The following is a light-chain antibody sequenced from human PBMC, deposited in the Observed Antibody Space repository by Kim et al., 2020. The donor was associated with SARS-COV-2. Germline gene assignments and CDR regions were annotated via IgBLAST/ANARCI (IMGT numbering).Light chain of an antibody. CDR1: QSVSY. CDR3: QQSSNWPLT. CDR2: GAS. J-gene: IGKJ4*01. Sequence: SLAPGERAPLSCRARQSVSYLPWSQQKPGQDTGLLIYGASSRATGTAARFSGSGSGTDFTLTISSLGHEDFAVYYCQQSSNWPLTFGGGNKGDIK. V-gene: IGKV3-11*01.